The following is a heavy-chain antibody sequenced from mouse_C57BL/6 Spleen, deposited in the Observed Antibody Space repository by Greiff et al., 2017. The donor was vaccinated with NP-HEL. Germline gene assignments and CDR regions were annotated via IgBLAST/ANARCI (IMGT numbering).Heavy chain of an antibody. CDR1: GYTFTDYE. CDR2: IDPETGGT. V-gene: IGHV1-15*01. D-gene: IGHD1-1*01. Sequence: QVQLQQSGAELFRPGASVTLSCKASGYTFTDYEMHWVKQTPVRGLEWIGAIDPETGGTAYNQKFKGKAILTADKSSSTAYMELRSLTSEDSAVYSCTNYYGSAWFADWGQGTLVTVSA. CDR3: TNYYGSAWFAD. J-gene: IGHJ3*01.